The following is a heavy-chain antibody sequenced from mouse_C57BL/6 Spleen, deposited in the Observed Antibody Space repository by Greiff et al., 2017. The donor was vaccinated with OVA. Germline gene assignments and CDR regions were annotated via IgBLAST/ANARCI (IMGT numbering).Heavy chain of an antibody. CDR3: ARRGGNLDY. CDR1: GYTFTDYY. V-gene: IGHV1-26*01. Sequence: EVQLQQSGPELVKPGASVKISCKASGYTFTDYYMNWVKQSPGKSLEWIGDINPNNGGTSYNQKFKGKATLTVDKSSSTAYMELRSLTSEDTAVYYCARRGGNLDYWGQGTTLTVSS. CDR2: INPNNGGT. D-gene: IGHD6-1*01. J-gene: IGHJ2*01.